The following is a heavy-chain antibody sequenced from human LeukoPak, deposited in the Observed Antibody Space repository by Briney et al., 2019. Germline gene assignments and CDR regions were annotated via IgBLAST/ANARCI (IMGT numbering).Heavy chain of an antibody. D-gene: IGHD4-23*01. CDR1: GYTLTSYA. V-gene: IGHV1-3*01. Sequence: ASVKVSCKASGYTLTSYAMHWVRQAPGQRLEWMGWINAGNGNTKYSQKIQGRVTITRDTSATTAYMELGSLRSEDTAVYYCARSVWNGGNSGPFDYWGQGTLVTVSS. CDR2: INAGNGNT. CDR3: ARSVWNGGNSGPFDY. J-gene: IGHJ4*02.